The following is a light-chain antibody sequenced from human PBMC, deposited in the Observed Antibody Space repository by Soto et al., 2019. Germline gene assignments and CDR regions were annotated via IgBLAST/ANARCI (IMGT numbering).Light chain of an antibody. CDR3: AAWDGSLNGPV. J-gene: IGLJ2*01. V-gene: IGLV1-44*01. Sequence: QSVVTQPPSASGTPGQRVTISCSGSGSNIGSNSVNWYQQLPGTAPKLLIYSTYQRPSGVPDRFYGSKSGTSASLAISGLQSEDEAHYYCAAWDGSLNGPVFGGGTKLTVL. CDR1: GSNIGSNS. CDR2: STY.